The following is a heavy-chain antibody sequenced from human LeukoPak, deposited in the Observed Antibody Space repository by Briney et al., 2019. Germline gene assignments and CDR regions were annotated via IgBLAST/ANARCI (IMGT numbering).Heavy chain of an antibody. CDR1: GESFSGYY. CDR3: ARVGGWYGIDY. V-gene: IGHV4-34*01. D-gene: IGHD6-19*01. Sequence: SETLSLTCAVYGESFSGYYWSWIRQPPGKGLEWIGEINHSGSTNYNPSLKSRVTISVDTSKNQFSLKLSSVTAADTAVYYCARVGGWYGIDYWGQGTLVTVSS. CDR2: INHSGST. J-gene: IGHJ4*02.